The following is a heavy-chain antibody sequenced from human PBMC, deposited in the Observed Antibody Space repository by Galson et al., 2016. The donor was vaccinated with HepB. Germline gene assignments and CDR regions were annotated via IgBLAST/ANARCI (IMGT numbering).Heavy chain of an antibody. CDR1: GYPFTGYY. Sequence: SVKVSCKASGYPFTGYYMHWVRQAPGQGLEWMGQISPNSGGTTYAQKFQGRVTMTRDTSISTAYMELTRLTSDDTAVYYCSRFQYQLIRGGISAWFDPWGQGTLVTVSS. J-gene: IGHJ5*02. D-gene: IGHD2-2*01. CDR3: SRFQYQLIRGGISAWFDP. V-gene: IGHV1-2*06. CDR2: ISPNSGGT.